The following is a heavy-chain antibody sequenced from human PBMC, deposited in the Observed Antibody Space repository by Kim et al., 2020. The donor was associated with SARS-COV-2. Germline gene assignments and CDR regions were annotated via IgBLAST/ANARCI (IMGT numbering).Heavy chain of an antibody. CDR1: GGSISSYY. CDR2: IYYSGST. J-gene: IGHJ4*02. V-gene: IGHV4-59*01. CDR3: ARDRNFDY. Sequence: SETLSLTCTVSGGSISSYYWSWIRQPPGKGLEWIGYIYYSGSTNYNPSLKSRVTISVDTSKNQFSLKLSSVTAADTAVYYCARDRNFDYWGQGTRVTVSS.